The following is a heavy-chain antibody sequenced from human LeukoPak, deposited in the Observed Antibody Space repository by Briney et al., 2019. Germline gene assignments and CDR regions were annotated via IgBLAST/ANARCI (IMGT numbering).Heavy chain of an antibody. J-gene: IGHJ4*02. D-gene: IGHD3-22*01. Sequence: SETLSLTCTVSGGSISSGSYYWSWIRQPAGKGLEWIGRIYTSGSTNYNPSLESRVTISVDTSKNQFSLKLSSVTAADTAVYYCAKANYYDRGVFVYWGQGTLVTVSS. CDR1: GGSISSGSYY. CDR2: IYTSGST. V-gene: IGHV4-61*02. CDR3: AKANYYDRGVFVY.